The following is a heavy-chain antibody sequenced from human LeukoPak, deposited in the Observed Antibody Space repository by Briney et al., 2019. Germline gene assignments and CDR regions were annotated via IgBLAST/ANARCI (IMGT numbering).Heavy chain of an antibody. D-gene: IGHD2/OR15-2a*01. CDR2: INHSGST. J-gene: IGHJ2*01. CDR1: GGSFSGYY. V-gene: IGHV4-34*01. Sequence: SETLSLTCAVYGGSFSGYYWSSIRQPPGKGLEWIGEINHSGSTNYNPSLKSRVTISVDTSKNQFSLKLSSVTAADTAVYYCARRSTFRWYFDLWGRGTLVTVSS. CDR3: ARRSTFRWYFDL.